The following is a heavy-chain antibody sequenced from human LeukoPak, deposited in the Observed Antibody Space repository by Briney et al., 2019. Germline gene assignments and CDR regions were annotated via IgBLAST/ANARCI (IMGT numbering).Heavy chain of an antibody. CDR2: TSGSADST. D-gene: IGHD2-21*01. CDR1: GFTFSSYS. V-gene: IGHV3-23*01. CDR3: AKVADVYSVYYFDS. J-gene: IGHJ4*02. Sequence: SGGSLRLSCAASGFTFSSYSMNWVRQAPGKGLEWVSATSGSADSTHYADSVRGRFTISRDNSKNILYLQMNILRAEDTALYYCAKVADVYSVYYFDSWGQGILVTVSS.